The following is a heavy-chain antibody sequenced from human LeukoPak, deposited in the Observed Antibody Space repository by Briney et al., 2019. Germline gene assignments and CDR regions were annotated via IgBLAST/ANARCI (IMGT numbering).Heavy chain of an antibody. D-gene: IGHD2-15*01. CDR2: ISAYNGNT. Sequence: ASVKVSCKASGYTFTSYGIGWVRQAPGQGLEWMGWISAYNGNTNYAQKLQGRGTMTTDTSMSTAYMELRSLRSDDTAVYYCARGSVVAANHDAFDIWGQGTMVTVSS. V-gene: IGHV1-18*01. CDR1: GYTFTSYG. CDR3: ARGSVVAANHDAFDI. J-gene: IGHJ3*02.